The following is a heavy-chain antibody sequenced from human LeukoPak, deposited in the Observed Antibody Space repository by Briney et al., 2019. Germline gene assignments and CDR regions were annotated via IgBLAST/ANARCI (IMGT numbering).Heavy chain of an antibody. J-gene: IGHJ4*02. CDR2: IKQDGGET. CDR3: ARQRGSGCLDY. V-gene: IGHV3-7*01. CDR1: RFTLSNYW. Sequence: QPGGSLRLSCAASRFTLSNYWMSWVRQAPGKGLEWVANIKQDGGETYYVDSVKGRFTISRDNAKNSLSLQMNSLRAEDTAVYYCARQRGSGCLDYWGQGTLVTVSS. D-gene: IGHD6-19*01.